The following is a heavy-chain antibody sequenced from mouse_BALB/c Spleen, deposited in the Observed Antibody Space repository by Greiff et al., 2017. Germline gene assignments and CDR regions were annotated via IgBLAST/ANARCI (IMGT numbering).Heavy chain of an antibody. CDR3: ARRKYGNYWFAY. Sequence: QVQLQQSGAELAKPGASVKMSCKASGYTFTSYWMHWVKQRPGQGLEWIGYINPSTGYTEYNQKFKDKATLTADKSSSTAYMQLSSLTSEDSAVYYCARRKYGNYWFAYWGQGTLVTVSA. D-gene: IGHD2-10*02. CDR2: INPSTGYT. V-gene: IGHV1-7*01. CDR1: GYTFTSYW. J-gene: IGHJ3*01.